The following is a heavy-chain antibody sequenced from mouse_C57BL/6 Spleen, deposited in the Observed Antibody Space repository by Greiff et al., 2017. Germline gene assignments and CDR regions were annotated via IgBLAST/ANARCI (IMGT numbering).Heavy chain of an antibody. CDR2: IWRDGST. V-gene: IGHV2-6-1*01. CDR1: GFSFTSYG. J-gene: IGHJ4*01. CDR3: ARHRRGYYAMDY. Sequence: VQLQQSGPGLVAPSQSLSISCTVSGFSFTSYGVHWVRQPPGKGLEWLVVIWRDGSTTYNSALNSRLSISTDNSESKVFLKMNSLQTEDTAMYYCARHRRGYYAMDYWGQGTSVTVSS.